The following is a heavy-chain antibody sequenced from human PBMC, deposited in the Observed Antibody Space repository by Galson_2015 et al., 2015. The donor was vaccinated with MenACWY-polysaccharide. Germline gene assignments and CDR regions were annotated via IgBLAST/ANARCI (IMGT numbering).Heavy chain of an antibody. CDR1: GGSISSSSYY. CDR2: IYYSGST. D-gene: IGHD2-2*01. CDR3: ARHFYCSSTSCYHLPFDY. J-gene: IGHJ4*02. Sequence: TLSLTCTVSGGSISSSSYYWGWIRQPPGKGLEWLGSIYYSGSTYYNPSLKNRVTISVATSKNRFSRKLSSVTAADTAVYYCARHFYCSSTSCYHLPFDYWGQGTLVTVSS. V-gene: IGHV4-39*01.